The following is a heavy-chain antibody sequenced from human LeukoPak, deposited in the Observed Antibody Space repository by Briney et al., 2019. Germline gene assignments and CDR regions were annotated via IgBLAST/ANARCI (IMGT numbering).Heavy chain of an antibody. J-gene: IGHJ4*02. D-gene: IGHD3-22*01. CDR2: ISGSCGST. V-gene: IGHV3-23*01. CDR3: AKETYYYDSSGIFDY. CDR1: GFTFSSYA. Sequence: TGGSLRLSCAASGFTFSSYAMSWVRQAPGKGLEWVSAISGSCGSTYYADSVKGRFTISRDNSKNTLYLQMNSLRAEDTAVYYCAKETYYYDSSGIFDYWGQGTLVTVSS.